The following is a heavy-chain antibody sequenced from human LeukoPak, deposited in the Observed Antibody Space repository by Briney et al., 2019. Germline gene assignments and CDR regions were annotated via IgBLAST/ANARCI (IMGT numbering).Heavy chain of an antibody. D-gene: IGHD1-26*01. J-gene: IGHJ6*03. V-gene: IGHV3-48*03. CDR1: GFTFSSYE. CDR3: AKDSGSGSYSRLFLVYYYMDV. Sequence: PGGSLRLSCAASGFTFSSYEMNWVRQAPGKGLEWVSYISSSGSTIYYADSVKGRFTISRDNSKNTLYLQMNSLRAEDTAVYYCAKDSGSGSYSRLFLVYYYMDVWGKGTTVTVSS. CDR2: ISSSGSTI.